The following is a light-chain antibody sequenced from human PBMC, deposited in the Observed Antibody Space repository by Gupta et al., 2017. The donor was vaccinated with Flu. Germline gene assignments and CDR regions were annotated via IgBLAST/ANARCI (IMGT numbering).Light chain of an antibody. CDR3: QQRGRWPPRT. CDR1: QSISKN. Sequence: ASLSLSPGERATLSCRASQSISKNLAWYQQKPGQAPRLLIYDAYTRASGIPARFSGSGSGRDFTLTISSLQSEDFAVYHCQQRGRWPPRTFGEGTKVEIK. J-gene: IGKJ4*02. V-gene: IGKV3-11*02. CDR2: DAY.